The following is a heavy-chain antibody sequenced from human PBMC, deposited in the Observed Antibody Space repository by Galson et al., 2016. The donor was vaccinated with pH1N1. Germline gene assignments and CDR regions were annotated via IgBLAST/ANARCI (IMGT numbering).Heavy chain of an antibody. V-gene: IGHV4-39*07. D-gene: IGHD3-10*01. CDR3: ARARKITRQTFWATADALRGGSGRFDY. CDR1: GGSISTSNFY. Sequence: ETLSLTCTASGGSISTSNFYWGWIRQSPGKGLEWIGNIYYSGSTYYNPSLKSRVTISVDTSKKQFSLNLNSVTAADTAVYYCARARKITRQTFWATADALRGGSGRFDYWGQGTLVTVSS. J-gene: IGHJ4*02. CDR2: IYYSGST.